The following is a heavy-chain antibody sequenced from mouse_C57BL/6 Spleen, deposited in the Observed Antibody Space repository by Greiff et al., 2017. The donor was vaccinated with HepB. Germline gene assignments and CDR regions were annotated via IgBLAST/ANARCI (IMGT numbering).Heavy chain of an antibody. V-gene: IGHV1-81*01. D-gene: IGHD1-1*01. J-gene: IGHJ3*01. CDR2: IYPRSGNT. Sequence: QVQLKESGAELARPGASVKLSCKASGYTFTSYGISWVKQRTGQGLEWIGEIYPRSGNTYYNEKFKGKATLTADKSSSTAYMELRSLTSEDSAVYFCHYYGSSYEFAYWGQGTLVTVSA. CDR1: GYTFTSYG. CDR3: HYYGSSYEFAY.